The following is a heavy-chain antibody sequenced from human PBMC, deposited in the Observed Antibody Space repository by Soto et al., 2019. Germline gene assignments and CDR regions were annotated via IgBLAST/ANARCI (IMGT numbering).Heavy chain of an antibody. CDR3: ARLGYCSGGSCFYYYYGMDV. Sequence: QVQLVQSGAEVKKPGASVKVSCKASGYTFTSYGISWVRQAPGQGLEWMGWISAYNGNTNYAQKLQVRVTMTTDTTTSTAYMELRSLRSEDTAVYYCARLGYCSGGSCFYYYYGMDVWGQGTTVTVSS. CDR2: ISAYNGNT. D-gene: IGHD2-15*01. V-gene: IGHV1-18*01. CDR1: GYTFTSYG. J-gene: IGHJ6*02.